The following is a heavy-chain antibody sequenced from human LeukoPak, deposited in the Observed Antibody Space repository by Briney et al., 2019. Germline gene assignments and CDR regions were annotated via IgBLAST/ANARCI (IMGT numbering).Heavy chain of an antibody. J-gene: IGHJ5*02. CDR3: AREDANHGWFDP. V-gene: IGHV1-2*02. Sequence: ASVKVSCKASGYTFTNYYMHWVRQAPGQGLEWMGWINPNSGGTNYAQKFQGRVTMTRDTSISTAYMELSRLRSDDTAVYYCAREDANHGWFDPWGQGTLVTVSS. CDR1: GYTFTNYY. D-gene: IGHD4/OR15-4a*01. CDR2: INPNSGGT.